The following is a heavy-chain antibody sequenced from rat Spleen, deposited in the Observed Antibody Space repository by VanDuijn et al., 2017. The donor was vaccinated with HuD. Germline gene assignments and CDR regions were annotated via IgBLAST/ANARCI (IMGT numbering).Heavy chain of an antibody. J-gene: IGHJ2*01. Sequence: EVQLVESGGGLVQPGRSLKLSCVASGFTFNNYWMTWIRQAPGKGLEWVASITNTGGSTYYPDSMKGRFTISRDKAESTLYLQMNSLRSEDTATYYCTRDWDYWGQGVMVTVSS. CDR3: TRDWDY. V-gene: IGHV5-31*01. CDR2: ITNTGGST. CDR1: GFTFNNYW.